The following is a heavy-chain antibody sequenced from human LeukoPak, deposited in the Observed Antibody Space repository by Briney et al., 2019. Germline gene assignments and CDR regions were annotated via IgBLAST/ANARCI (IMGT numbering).Heavy chain of an antibody. CDR3: TIIPNVILFTHYFEY. Sequence: GAPVKVSCKASGGVFTTYAVSWVRQAPGQGLEWMGSIIPFLGTTNYAQKFQGRVTITADEPTRTAYMELTYVRSDDTAVYYCTIIPNVILFTHYFEYWGQGTLVTVS. CDR2: IIPFLGTT. J-gene: IGHJ4*02. D-gene: IGHD2-21*01. V-gene: IGHV1-69*11. CDR1: GGVFTTYA.